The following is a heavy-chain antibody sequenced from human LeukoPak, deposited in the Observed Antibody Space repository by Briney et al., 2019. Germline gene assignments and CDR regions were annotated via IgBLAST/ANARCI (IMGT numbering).Heavy chain of an antibody. CDR3: AKEYYYGSWNWFDP. J-gene: IGHJ5*02. Sequence: GGTLRLSCAASGFTFSSYGMSWVRQAPGKGLEWVSAISGSGGSTYYADSVKGRFTISRDNSKNTLYLQMNSLRAEDTAVYYCAKEYYYGSWNWFDPWGQGTLVTVSS. D-gene: IGHD3-10*01. CDR1: GFTFSSYG. CDR2: ISGSGGST. V-gene: IGHV3-23*01.